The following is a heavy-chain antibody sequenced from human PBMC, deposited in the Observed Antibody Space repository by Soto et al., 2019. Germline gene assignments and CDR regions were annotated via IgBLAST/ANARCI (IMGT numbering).Heavy chain of an antibody. J-gene: IGHJ4*02. V-gene: IGHV4-34*01. Sequence: SETLSLTCAVYGGSFSGYYWSWIRQPPGKGLEWIGEINHSGSTNYNPSLKSRVTISVDTSKNQFSLKLSSVTAADTAVYYCARGYQLAYFGYWGQGTLVTVSS. CDR3: ARGYQLAYFGY. CDR1: GGSFSGYY. D-gene: IGHD6-13*01. CDR2: INHSGST.